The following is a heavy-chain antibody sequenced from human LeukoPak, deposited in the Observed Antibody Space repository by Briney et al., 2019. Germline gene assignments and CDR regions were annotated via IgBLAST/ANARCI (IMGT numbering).Heavy chain of an antibody. J-gene: IGHJ4*02. CDR3: TRVGYIDEGIDY. D-gene: IGHD5-24*01. V-gene: IGHV3-33*03. Sequence: GRSLRLSCAASGFTFSSYGMHWVRQAPGKGLEWVAVIWYDGSNKYYADSVKGRFTISRDNAKNSLYLQMNSLRAEDTAIYYCTRVGYIDEGIDYWGQGTLVTVSS. CDR2: IWYDGSNK. CDR1: GFTFSSYG.